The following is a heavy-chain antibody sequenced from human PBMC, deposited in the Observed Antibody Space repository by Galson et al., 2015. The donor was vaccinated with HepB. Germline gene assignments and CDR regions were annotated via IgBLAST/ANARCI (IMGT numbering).Heavy chain of an antibody. CDR2: IYSGGST. V-gene: IGHV3-53*01. J-gene: IGHJ6*02. CDR1: GFTVSSNY. CDR3: ARDPHYDFPMDV. D-gene: IGHD3-3*01. Sequence: SLRLSCAASGFTVSSNYMSWVRQAPGKGLEWVSVIYSGGSTYYADSVKGRFTISRDNSKNTLYLQMNSLRAEDTAVYYCARDPHYDFPMDVWGQGTTVTVSS.